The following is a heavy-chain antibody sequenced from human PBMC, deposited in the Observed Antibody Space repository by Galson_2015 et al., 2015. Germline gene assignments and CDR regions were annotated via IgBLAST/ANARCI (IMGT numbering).Heavy chain of an antibody. CDR1: GFTFSSYG. Sequence: SLRLSCAASGFTFSSYGMHWVRQAPGKGLEWVAVISYDGSNKYYADSVKGRSTISRDNAKNSLYLQMNSLRAEDTAVYYCAGMSGTMIPSIWGQGTLVTVSS. CDR3: AGMSGTMIPSI. CDR2: ISYDGSNK. V-gene: IGHV3-30*03. D-gene: IGHD3-22*01. J-gene: IGHJ4*02.